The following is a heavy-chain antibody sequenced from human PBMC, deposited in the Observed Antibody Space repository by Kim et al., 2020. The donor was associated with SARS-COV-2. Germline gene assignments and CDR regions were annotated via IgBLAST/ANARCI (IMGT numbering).Heavy chain of an antibody. CDR1: GYSFTSYY. D-gene: IGHD2-2*02. J-gene: IGHJ4*01. V-gene: IGHV1-3*01. CDR3: VRGGGERYRPRDY. CDR2: INADNGNT. Sequence: ASVKVSCKASGYSFTSYYMHWVRQAPGQGLEWVGWINADNGNTKYSQKFQGRVTVTRDTSASTAYMELTSLRSDDTAVYYCVRGGGERYRPRDY.